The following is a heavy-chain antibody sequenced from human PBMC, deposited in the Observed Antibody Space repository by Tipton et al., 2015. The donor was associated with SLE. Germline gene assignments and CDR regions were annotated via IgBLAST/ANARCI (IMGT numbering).Heavy chain of an antibody. J-gene: IGHJ4*02. CDR2: IYYTGST. D-gene: IGHD3-22*01. V-gene: IGHV4-59*11. Sequence: TLSLTCTVSGASISSQYWNWIRHPPGKGLEWIGYIYYTGSTSYNPSLKSRVTISVDMSKNQFSLNLRSVTAADTAVYYCARDTSGYYYHFDSWGQGTLVTVSS. CDR1: GASISSQY. CDR3: ARDTSGYYYHFDS.